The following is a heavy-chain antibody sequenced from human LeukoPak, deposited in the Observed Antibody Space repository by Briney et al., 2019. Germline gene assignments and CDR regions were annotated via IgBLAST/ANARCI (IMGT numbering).Heavy chain of an antibody. CDR2: IYTSGST. Sequence: PSETLSLTCTVSGGSISSSSYYWGWIRQPAGKGLEWIGRIYTSGSTNYNPSLKSRVTMSVDTSKNQFSLKLSSVTAADTAVYYCARDPVRRGSGWTSGWLSYYYMDVWGKGTTVTVSS. CDR1: GGSISSSSYY. D-gene: IGHD6-19*01. CDR3: ARDPVRRGSGWTSGWLSYYYMDV. V-gene: IGHV4-61*02. J-gene: IGHJ6*03.